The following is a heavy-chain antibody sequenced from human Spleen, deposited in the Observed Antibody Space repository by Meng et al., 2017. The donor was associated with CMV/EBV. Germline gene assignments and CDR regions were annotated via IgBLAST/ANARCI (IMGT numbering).Heavy chain of an antibody. Sequence: SLKISCAASGFTFDDYAMHWVRQAPGKGLEWVSGISWNSGSIGYADSVKGRFTISRDNSKNTLFLQMNSLRDEDTAMYYCVKGAYYDFWTGYFTSRDWGQGTLVTVSS. V-gene: IGHV3-9*01. J-gene: IGHJ4*02. D-gene: IGHD3-3*01. CDR3: VKGAYYDFWTGYFTSRD. CDR2: ISWNSGSI. CDR1: GFTFDDYA.